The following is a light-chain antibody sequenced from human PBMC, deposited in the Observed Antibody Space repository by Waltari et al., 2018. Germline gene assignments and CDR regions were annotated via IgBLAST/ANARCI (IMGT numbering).Light chain of an antibody. J-gene: IGLJ1*01. V-gene: IGLV2-14*03. Sequence: SALTQPASMSGSPGQSITISCTGTHSDVGLYDSVSWYQQPPGKSPKLLISDVRTRPSGVSARFSASTSGYTASLTISGLQTEDDAYYYCSAYTSTDTYVFGSGTTVTVL. CDR2: DVR. CDR3: SAYTSTDTYV. CDR1: HSDVGLYDS.